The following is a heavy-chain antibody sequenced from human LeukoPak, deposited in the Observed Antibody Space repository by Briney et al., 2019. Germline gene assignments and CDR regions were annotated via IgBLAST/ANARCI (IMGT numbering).Heavy chain of an antibody. J-gene: IGHJ6*03. V-gene: IGHV3-73*01. Sequence: PGGSLRLSCAASGFTFSGSAMHWVRQASGKGLEWVGRIRSKANSYATAYAASVKGRFTISRDDSKNTAYLQMNSLKTEDTAVYYCTRSYSGSYSFRYYYHMDVWGKGTTVTVSS. CDR3: TRSYSGSYSFRYYYHMDV. CDR2: IRSKANSYAT. D-gene: IGHD1-26*01. CDR1: GFTFSGSA.